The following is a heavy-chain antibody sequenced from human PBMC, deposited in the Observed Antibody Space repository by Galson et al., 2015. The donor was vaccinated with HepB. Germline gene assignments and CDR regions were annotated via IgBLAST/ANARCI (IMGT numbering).Heavy chain of an antibody. CDR1: GYSFSHYG. J-gene: IGHJ5*02. Sequence: SVKVSCKAAGYSFSHYGISWVRQAPGQGLEWMGWISVYNGNGNYAQKFQGRLTMTTDTSTRIAYMELRSLRSDDTAVFYCARARYSTSPPDHWGQGTLVTVSS. D-gene: IGHD4-11*01. V-gene: IGHV1-18*01. CDR2: ISVYNGNG. CDR3: ARARYSTSPPDH.